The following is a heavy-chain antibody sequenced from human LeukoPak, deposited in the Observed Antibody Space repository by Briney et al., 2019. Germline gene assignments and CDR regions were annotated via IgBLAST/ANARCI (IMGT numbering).Heavy chain of an antibody. Sequence: GGSLRLSCVASGFPFSSYWMTWVRQAPGKGLEWVANIKQDGSKKSYVDSVKGRFTISRDNAKNSLYLQMNSLRAEDTAIYYCTRVGYIDEGIDYWGQGTQVTVSS. CDR3: TRVGYIDEGIDY. CDR1: GFPFSSYW. J-gene: IGHJ4*02. D-gene: IGHD5-24*01. V-gene: IGHV3-7*04. CDR2: IKQDGSKK.